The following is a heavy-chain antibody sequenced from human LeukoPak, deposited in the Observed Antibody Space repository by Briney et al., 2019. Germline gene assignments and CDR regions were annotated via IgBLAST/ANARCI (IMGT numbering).Heavy chain of an antibody. V-gene: IGHV4-34*01. CDR1: GGSFSGYY. CDR3: ARGREQQRVRGRYYYYMDV. D-gene: IGHD6-13*01. Sequence: PSETLSLTCAVYGGSFSGYYWSWIRQPPGKGLEWIGEINHSGSTNYNPSLKSRVTISVDTSKNQFSLKLSSVTAADTAVYYCARGREQQRVRGRYYYYMDVWGKGTTVTVSS. J-gene: IGHJ6*03. CDR2: INHSGST.